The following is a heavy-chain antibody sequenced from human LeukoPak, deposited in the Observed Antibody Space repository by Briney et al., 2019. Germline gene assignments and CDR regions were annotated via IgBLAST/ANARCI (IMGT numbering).Heavy chain of an antibody. J-gene: IGHJ4*02. Sequence: GGSLRLSCVASGFTFNTYSMHWVRQAPGKGLEWVSVIYNGGSTYYADSVKGRFTISRDNSKNTLYLQMNSLRAEDTAVYYCARWLRQGDYWGQGTLVTVSS. CDR1: GFTFNTYS. V-gene: IGHV3-66*01. D-gene: IGHD5-12*01. CDR3: ARWLRQGDY. CDR2: IYNGGST.